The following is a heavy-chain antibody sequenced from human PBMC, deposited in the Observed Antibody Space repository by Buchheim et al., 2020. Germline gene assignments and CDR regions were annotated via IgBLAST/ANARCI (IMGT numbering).Heavy chain of an antibody. Sequence: QVQLVESGGGLVKPGGSLRLSCAASGFTFSDYYMSWIRQAPGKGLEWVSYISSSGSTIYYADSVKGRFTISRDNAKNSLYLQMNSLRAEHTAVYYCARVRIEHYDFWSGTSYYYGMDVWGQGTT. CDR1: GFTFSDYY. CDR3: ARVRIEHYDFWSGTSYYYGMDV. D-gene: IGHD3-3*01. V-gene: IGHV3-11*01. CDR2: ISSSGSTI. J-gene: IGHJ6*02.